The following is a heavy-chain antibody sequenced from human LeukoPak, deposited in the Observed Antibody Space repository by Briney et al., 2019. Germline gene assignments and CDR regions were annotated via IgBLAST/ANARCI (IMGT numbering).Heavy chain of an antibody. V-gene: IGHV3-30*18. CDR1: GFTFSGYG. J-gene: IGHJ4*02. CDR3: AKGRGYYGSGSEALVDY. CDR2: ISYDGSNK. Sequence: GGALRLSCTASGFTFSGYGMHWVREAPGEGREWMAAISYDGSNKYYADSVKGRFTVSRDNSKNTLYLQMNSLRAEDTAVYYCAKGRGYYGSGSEALVDYWGQGTLVTVSS. D-gene: IGHD3-10*01.